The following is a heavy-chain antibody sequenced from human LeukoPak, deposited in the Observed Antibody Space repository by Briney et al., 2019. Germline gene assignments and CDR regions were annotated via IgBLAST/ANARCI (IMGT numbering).Heavy chain of an antibody. Sequence: GSLRLSCAASGFIFSSYEMNWVRQAPGKGLEWVSYISSSGSPIYYADSVKGRFTISRDNSKNTLYLQMNSLRAEDTAVYYCETSSRSDNWFDPWGQGTLVTVSS. CDR1: GFIFSSYE. CDR3: ETSSRSDNWFDP. J-gene: IGHJ5*02. CDR2: ISSSGSPI. D-gene: IGHD3-16*02. V-gene: IGHV3-48*03.